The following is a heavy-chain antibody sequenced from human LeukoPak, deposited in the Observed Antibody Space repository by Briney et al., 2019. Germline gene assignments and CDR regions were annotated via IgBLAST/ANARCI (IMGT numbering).Heavy chain of an antibody. J-gene: IGHJ4*02. Sequence: SGGSLRLSCAASGFTFDDYGMSWVRQAPGKGLEWVSGINWNGGSTGYADSVKGRFTISRDNAKNSLYLQMNSLRAEDTALYYCARDEASWLRSAYSGSYPLGYWGQGTLVTVSS. CDR3: ARDEASWLRSAYSGSYPLGY. V-gene: IGHV3-20*04. CDR2: INWNGGST. D-gene: IGHD1-26*01. CDR1: GFTFDDYG.